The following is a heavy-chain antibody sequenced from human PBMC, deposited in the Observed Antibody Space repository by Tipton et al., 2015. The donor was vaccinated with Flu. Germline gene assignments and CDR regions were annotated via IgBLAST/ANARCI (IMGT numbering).Heavy chain of an antibody. CDR3: ARGLVVPASDY. CDR1: GGSISSSSYY. Sequence: LRLSCTVSGGSISSSSYYWGWVRQPPGRGLEWIGIIYYSGSTYYNPSLNSRVTISVDTSNNQLSLKLSSVTAADTAVYYCARGLVVPASDYWGQGTLVTVS. CDR2: IYYSGST. V-gene: IGHV4-39*07. D-gene: IGHD2-2*01. J-gene: IGHJ4*02.